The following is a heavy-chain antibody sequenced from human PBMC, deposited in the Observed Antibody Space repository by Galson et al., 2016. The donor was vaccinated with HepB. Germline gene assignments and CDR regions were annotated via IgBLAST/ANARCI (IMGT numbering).Heavy chain of an antibody. D-gene: IGHD5-12*01. J-gene: IGHJ4*02. CDR3: VKDRLGATMPGY. CDR2: ISSDEINK. Sequence: SLRLSCAASGFTFSAYDMYWVRQAPGRALEWVAVISSDEINKFYADSVKGRFTISRDTSKNTLYLQMNSLRADDTAVYYCVKDRLGATMPGYWSQGTLVTVSS. CDR1: GFTFSAYD. V-gene: IGHV3-30*18.